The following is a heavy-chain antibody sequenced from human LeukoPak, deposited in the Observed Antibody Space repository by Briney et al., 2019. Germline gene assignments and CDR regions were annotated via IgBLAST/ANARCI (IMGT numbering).Heavy chain of an antibody. V-gene: IGHV3-21*01. CDR2: ISSSSSYI. CDR3: ASCSSTSCRLDAFDI. D-gene: IGHD2-2*01. CDR1: GFTFSSYS. Sequence: PEGSLRLSCAASGFTFSSYSMNWVRQAPGKGLEWVSSISSSSSYIYYADSVKGRFTISRDNAKNSLYLQMNSLRAEDTAVYYCASCSSTSCRLDAFDIWGPGTMVTVSS. J-gene: IGHJ3*02.